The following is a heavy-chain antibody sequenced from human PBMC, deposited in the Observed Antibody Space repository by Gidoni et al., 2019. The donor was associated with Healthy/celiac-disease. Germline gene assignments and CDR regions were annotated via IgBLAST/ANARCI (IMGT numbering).Heavy chain of an antibody. CDR3: AKVSSSHYYYYMDV. D-gene: IGHD6-13*01. Sequence: EVQLLESGGGLVQPGGSLRLSCAAPGFTFSSYAMSWVRQAPGKGLEWVSAISGSGGSTYYADSVKGRFTISRDNSKNTLYLQMNSLRAEDTAVYYCAKVSSSHYYYYMDVWGKGTTVTVSS. J-gene: IGHJ6*03. CDR2: ISGSGGST. V-gene: IGHV3-23*01. CDR1: GFTFSSYA.